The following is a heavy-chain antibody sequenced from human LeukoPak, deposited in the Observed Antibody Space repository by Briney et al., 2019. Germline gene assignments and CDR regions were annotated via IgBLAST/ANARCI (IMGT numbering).Heavy chain of an antibody. D-gene: IGHD3-10*01. J-gene: IGHJ6*03. CDR1: GFTFSDYY. V-gene: IGHV3-11*01. CDR3: ARGYGSGSLYYYYMDV. Sequence: GGSLRLSCAASGFTFSDYYMSWIRQAPGKGLEWVSYISSSGSTIYYADSVKGRFTISRDNAKNSLYLQMNSLRAEDTAVYYCARGYGSGSLYYYYMDVWGKGTTVTTSS. CDR2: ISSSGSTI.